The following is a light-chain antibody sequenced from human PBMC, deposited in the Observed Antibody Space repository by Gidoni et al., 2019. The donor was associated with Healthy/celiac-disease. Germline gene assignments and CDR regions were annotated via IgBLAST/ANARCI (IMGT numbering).Light chain of an antibody. CDR2: DVS. CDR3: CSYAGSYGYV. Sequence: QSALTQPRSVSRSPGQSVTISCTGTSSDVGGYNYVSWYQQHPGKAPKLMIYDVSKRPSGVPDRFSGSKSGNTASLTISGLQAEDEADYYCCSYAGSYGYVFGTGTKVTVL. J-gene: IGLJ1*01. CDR1: SSDVGGYNY. V-gene: IGLV2-11*01.